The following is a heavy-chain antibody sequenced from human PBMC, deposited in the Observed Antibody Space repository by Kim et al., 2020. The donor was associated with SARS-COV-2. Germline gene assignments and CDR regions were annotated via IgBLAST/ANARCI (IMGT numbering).Heavy chain of an antibody. CDR2: VNPKDGGT. Sequence: ASVKVSCKATGYNFNDYFMHWVRQAPGQGFEWMGWVNPKDGGTNFAQKFQDRVFMTRDSSINTAYMELSSLRSDDTAVYFCASGPAWATAYWGQGTLVAVSS. CDR3: ASGPAWATAY. CDR1: GYNFNDYF. V-gene: IGHV1-2*02. J-gene: IGHJ4*02. D-gene: IGHD1-26*01.